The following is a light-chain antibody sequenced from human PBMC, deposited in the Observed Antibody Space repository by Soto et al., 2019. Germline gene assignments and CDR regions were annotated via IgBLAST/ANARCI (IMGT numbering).Light chain of an antibody. V-gene: IGKV3-11*01. CDR2: AAS. CDR1: QNVRAF. CDR3: QQHSHWPPWT. J-gene: IGKJ1*01. Sequence: EIVLTQSPATLSLSPGERATLSCRASQNVRAFLDWYQQKPGQAPRLLIYAASNRATGIPDRFSGSGSGTDFTLTISSLVPEDFAVYYCQQHSHWPPWTFGQGTRVEIQ.